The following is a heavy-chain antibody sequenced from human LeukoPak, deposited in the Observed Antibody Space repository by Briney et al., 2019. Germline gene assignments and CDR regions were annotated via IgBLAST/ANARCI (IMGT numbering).Heavy chain of an antibody. V-gene: IGHV1-18*01. J-gene: IGHJ4*02. CDR2: ISAYNGNT. Sequence: GASVKVSCKASGYTFTSYGISWVRQAPGQGLEWMGWISAYNGNTNYAQKLQGRVTMTRNTSISTAYMELSSLRSEDTAVYYCASGKSSDYWGQGTLVTVSS. CDR1: GYTFTSYG. D-gene: IGHD1-1*01. CDR3: ASGKSSDY.